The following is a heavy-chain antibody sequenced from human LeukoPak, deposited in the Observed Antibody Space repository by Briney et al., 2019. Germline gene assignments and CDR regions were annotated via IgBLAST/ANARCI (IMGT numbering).Heavy chain of an antibody. CDR3: ARDSLRTYFYYGLDV. CDR1: SGSISSSNW. Sequence: SGTLSLTCAVSSGSISSSNWWSWVRQPPGKGLEWIGEIYHSGSTNYNPSLKSRVTISVDKSKNQFSLNLSSVTAADTAVYYCARDSLRTYFYYGLDVWGQGTAVTVSS. V-gene: IGHV4-4*02. CDR2: IYHSGST. J-gene: IGHJ6*02.